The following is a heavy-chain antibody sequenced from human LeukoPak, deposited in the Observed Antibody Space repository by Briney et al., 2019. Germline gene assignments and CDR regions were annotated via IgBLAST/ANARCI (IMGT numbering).Heavy chain of an antibody. J-gene: IGHJ5*02. CDR1: GGSISSYY. CDR2: IYHSGST. D-gene: IGHD6-13*01. V-gene: IGHV4-59*01. Sequence: SETLSLTCTVSGGSISSYYWSWIRQPPGKGLEWIGYIYHSGSTNYNPSLKSRVTISVDTSKNQFSLKLSSVTAADTAVYYCARSAEAAADYNWFDPWGQGTLVTVSS. CDR3: ARSAEAAADYNWFDP.